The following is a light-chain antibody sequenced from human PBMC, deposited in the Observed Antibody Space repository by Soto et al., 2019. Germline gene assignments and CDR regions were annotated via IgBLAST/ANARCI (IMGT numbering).Light chain of an antibody. CDR3: QVRSRWPRGT. J-gene: IGKJ4*01. Sequence: EIVLTQSPATLSLSPGERATLSCRASQSVSVNLAWFQQKPGQAPRLLIFHASQRAAGIPARFGGSGSGTDFTLTISSLEPEDFAVYYCQVRSRWPRGTFGGGTKVEI. V-gene: IGKV3-11*01. CDR1: QSVSVN. CDR2: HAS.